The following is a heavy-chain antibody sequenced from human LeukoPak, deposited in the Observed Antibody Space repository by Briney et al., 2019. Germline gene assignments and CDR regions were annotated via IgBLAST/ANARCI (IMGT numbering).Heavy chain of an antibody. CDR2: IYHSGST. CDR1: GGSISSGGYY. D-gene: IGHD3-22*01. V-gene: IGHV4-30-2*01. CDR3: ARGPPSSWFDSSGYDAFDI. J-gene: IGHJ3*02. Sequence: PSETLSLTCTVSGGSISSGGYYWSWIRQPPGKGLEWIGYIYHSGSTYYNPSLKSRVTISVDRSKNQFSLKLSSVTAADTAVYYCARGPPSSWFDSSGYDAFDIWGQGTMVTVSS.